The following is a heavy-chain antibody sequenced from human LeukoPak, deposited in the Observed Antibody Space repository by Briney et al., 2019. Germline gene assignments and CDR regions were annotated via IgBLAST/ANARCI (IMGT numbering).Heavy chain of an antibody. V-gene: IGHV3-23*01. CDR2: ISGSGGVT. CDR3: VKDLGRYRNNCFDY. CDR1: GSTFSSYA. Sequence: GGSLRLSCAASGSTFSSYAMSWVRQAPEKGLEWVSTISGSGGVTYYADSVKGRFTISRDDSKNTLYLQMNSLRAEDTAVYYCVKDLGRYRNNCFDYWGQGTLVTVSS. J-gene: IGHJ4*02. D-gene: IGHD1-26*01.